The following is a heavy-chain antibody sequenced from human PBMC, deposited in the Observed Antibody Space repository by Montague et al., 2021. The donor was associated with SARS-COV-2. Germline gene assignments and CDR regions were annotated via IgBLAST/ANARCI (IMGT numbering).Heavy chain of an antibody. V-gene: IGHV4-61*01. Sequence: SETLSLTCTVSGVVVLRRRSEEHTSELQSHHELVCRLLLRKKNNYNPSLKSRVTISLDTSKNQFSLKLNSVTAADTAVYYCARGSYGPDAFDIWGQGTMVTV. CDR2: LLRKKN. D-gene: IGHD5-18*01. CDR3: ARGSYGPDAFDI. J-gene: IGHJ3*02. CDR1: GVVVLRRRS.